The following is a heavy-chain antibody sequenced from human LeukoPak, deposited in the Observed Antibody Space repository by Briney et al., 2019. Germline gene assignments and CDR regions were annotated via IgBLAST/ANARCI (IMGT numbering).Heavy chain of an antibody. V-gene: IGHV3-23*01. D-gene: IGHD3-22*01. CDR2: ISGSGGST. Sequence: GRSLRLSCAASGFTFSSYGMSWVRQAPGKGLEWVSAISGSGGSTYYADSVKGRFTISRDNSKNTLYLQMNSLRAEDTAVYYCAKTLDYYDSSGYRFSDYWGQGTLVTVSS. CDR3: AKTLDYYDSSGYRFSDY. CDR1: GFTFSSYG. J-gene: IGHJ4*02.